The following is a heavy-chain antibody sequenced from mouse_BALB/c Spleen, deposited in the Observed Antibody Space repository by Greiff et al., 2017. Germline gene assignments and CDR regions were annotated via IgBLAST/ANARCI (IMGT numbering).Heavy chain of an antibody. CDR1: GFDFRRYW. J-gene: IGHJ4*01. CDR2: INPGSSTI. CDR3: ARRVGLYAMDY. D-gene: IGHD1-1*02. V-gene: IGHV4-2*02. Sequence: EVKLMESGGGLVQPGGSLNLSCAASGFDFRRYWMSWARQAPGKGQEWIGEINPGSSTINYTPSLKDKFIISRDNAKNTLYLQMSKVRSEDTALYYCARRVGLYAMDYWGQGTSVTVSS.